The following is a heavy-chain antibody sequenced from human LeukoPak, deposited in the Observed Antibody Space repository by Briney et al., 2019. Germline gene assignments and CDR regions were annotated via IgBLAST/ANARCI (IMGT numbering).Heavy chain of an antibody. CDR1: GYSFTSYW. CDR3: ARLFTMVRGGMDV. V-gene: IGHV5-51*01. J-gene: IGHJ6*04. CDR2: IYPGDSHT. D-gene: IGHD3-10*01. Sequence: GESLKISCKGSGYSFTSYWIGWVREMPGKGLERMWIIYPGDSHTRYSPPFQAQVTISADKSISTAYLQWRSLKASDTAMYYCARLFTMVRGGMDVWGKGTTVTVSS.